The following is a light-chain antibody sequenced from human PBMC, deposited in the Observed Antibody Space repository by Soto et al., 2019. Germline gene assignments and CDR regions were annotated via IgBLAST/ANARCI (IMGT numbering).Light chain of an antibody. V-gene: IGLV4-69*01. CDR1: SGHSSYV. CDR3: QTWGTGTVV. Sequence: QPVLTQSPSASASLGASVKLTCTLSSGHSSYVIAWHQQQPEKGPRYLMKLNSDGSHSKGDGIPDRFSGSSSGAERYLTIPSLQSEDEADYYCQTWGTGTVVFGGGTKLTVL. CDR2: LNSDGSH. J-gene: IGLJ2*01.